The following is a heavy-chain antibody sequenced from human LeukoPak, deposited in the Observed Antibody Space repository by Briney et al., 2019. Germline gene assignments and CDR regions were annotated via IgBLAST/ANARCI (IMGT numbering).Heavy chain of an antibody. J-gene: IGHJ4*02. CDR2: ISSSSSYI. CDR3: ARAGCSSTSCSSRYYFDY. V-gene: IGHV3-21*01. Sequence: GGSLRLSCAASGFTFSSYSMNWVRQAPGKGLEWVSSISSSSSYIYYADSVKGRFTISRDNAKNSLYLQMNSLRAEDTAVYYCARAGCSSTSCSSRYYFDYWGQGTLVTVSS. D-gene: IGHD2-2*01. CDR1: GFTFSSYS.